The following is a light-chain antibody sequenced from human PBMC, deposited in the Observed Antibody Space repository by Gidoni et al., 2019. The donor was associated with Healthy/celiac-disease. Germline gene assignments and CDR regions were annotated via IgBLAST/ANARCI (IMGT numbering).Light chain of an antibody. CDR3: QAWDSSTYVV. CDR2: QDS. CDR1: KLGDKY. J-gene: IGLJ2*01. Sequence: YELTQPPSVSVSPGQTASITCSGDKLGDKYACWYQQKPGQSPVLVIYQDSKRPSGIPERFSGSNSGNTATLTISGTQAMDEADYYCQAWDSSTYVVFGGGTKLTVL. V-gene: IGLV3-1*01.